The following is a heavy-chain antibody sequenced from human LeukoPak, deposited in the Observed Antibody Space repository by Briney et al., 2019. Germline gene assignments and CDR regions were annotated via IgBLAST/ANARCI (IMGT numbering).Heavy chain of an antibody. Sequence: NSSETLSLTCSVSAGSIRSNSWWSWVRQSPVKGLEWIGEIYLYGTTNYNPSLKSRVTMSVDRSKNQFSLKLSSVTAADTAVYYCARQQWEQQGRDYYFNGLDVWGPGTTVIVSS. CDR3: ARQQWEQQGRDYYFNGLDV. V-gene: IGHV4-4*02. CDR2: IYLYGTT. CDR1: AGSIRSNSW. D-gene: IGHD1-26*01. J-gene: IGHJ6*02.